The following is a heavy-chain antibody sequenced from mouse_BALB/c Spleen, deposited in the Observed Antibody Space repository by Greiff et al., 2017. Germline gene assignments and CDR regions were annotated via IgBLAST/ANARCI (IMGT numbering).Heavy chain of an antibody. CDR1: GYSITSDYA. Sequence: EVKLVESGPGLVKPSQSLSLTCTVTGYSITSDYAWNWIRQFPGNKLEWMGYISYSGSTSYNPSLKSRISITRDTSKNQFFLQLNSVTTEDTATYYCARRGGNYGYYAMDYWGQGTSVTVSS. D-gene: IGHD2-1*01. V-gene: IGHV3-2*02. J-gene: IGHJ4*01. CDR2: ISYSGST. CDR3: ARRGGNYGYYAMDY.